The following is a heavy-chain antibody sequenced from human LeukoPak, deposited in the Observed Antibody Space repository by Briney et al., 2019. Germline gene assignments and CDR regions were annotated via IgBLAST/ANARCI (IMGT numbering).Heavy chain of an antibody. CDR2: IYHSGST. Sequence: AETLSLTCAVSGGSISSSNWWSWVRQPPGKGLEWIGEIYHSGSTNYNPSLKSRVTISVDKSKNQFSLKLSSVTAADTAVYYCARDRGGYDSSGYYYVLDYWGQGTLVTVSS. CDR3: ARDRGGYDSSGYYYVLDY. J-gene: IGHJ4*02. V-gene: IGHV4-4*02. D-gene: IGHD3-22*01. CDR1: GGSISSSNW.